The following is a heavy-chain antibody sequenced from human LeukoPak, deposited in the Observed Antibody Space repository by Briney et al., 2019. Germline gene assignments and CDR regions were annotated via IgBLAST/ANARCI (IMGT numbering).Heavy chain of an antibody. D-gene: IGHD1-1*01. J-gene: IGHJ3*02. CDR2: MNPNSGNT. Sequence: ASVKVSCKASGYTFTSYDFNWVRQATGQVLEWMGWMNPNSGNTGSAQKFQGRVTMTRNTSISTAYMELSSLRSDDTAVYYCARAASWNDGDAFDIWGQGTVVTVSS. V-gene: IGHV1-8*01. CDR1: GYTFTSYD. CDR3: ARAASWNDGDAFDI.